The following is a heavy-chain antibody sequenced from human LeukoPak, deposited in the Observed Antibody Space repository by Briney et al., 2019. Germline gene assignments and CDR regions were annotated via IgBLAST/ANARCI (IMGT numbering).Heavy chain of an antibody. D-gene: IGHD1-26*01. CDR1: GFTFSSYS. V-gene: IGHV3-21*04. CDR3: ARVVASYPDY. CDR2: ISSGRSYI. Sequence: GGSLRLSCADSGFTFSSYSMNGVRQAPGGGVDGVSSISSGRSYIYYADSAKGRFTLSRENAKKSLYLQMNSLRAEDTARCYRARVVASYPDYWGQGTLVSV. J-gene: IGHJ4*02.